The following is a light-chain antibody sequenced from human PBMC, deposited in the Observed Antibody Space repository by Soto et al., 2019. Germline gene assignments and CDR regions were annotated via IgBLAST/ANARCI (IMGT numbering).Light chain of an antibody. CDR1: QGVSSY. V-gene: IGKV3-11*01. CDR3: QQRSNWPGT. J-gene: IGKJ1*01. Sequence: EIVLTQSPATLSLAPGERATLSCRTSQGVSSYLAWYQQKPGQAPRLLISDASNRATGIPARFSGSGSGTDFTLTSSSLEPEDFAVYYCQQRSNWPGTFGQGTKVEIK. CDR2: DAS.